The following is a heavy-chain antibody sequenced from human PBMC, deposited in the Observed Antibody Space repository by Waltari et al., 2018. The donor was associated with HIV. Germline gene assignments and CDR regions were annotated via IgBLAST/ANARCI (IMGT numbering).Heavy chain of an antibody. CDR3: ARAPHYNLFDP. J-gene: IGHJ5*02. CDR2: IYYSGST. V-gene: IGHV4-59*01. Sequence: QVQLQESGPGLVKPSETLSLTCTVTGGAISSYYWSWIRQPPRKGLEWIGYIYYSGSTNYNPSLKSRVTISVDTSKNQFSLKLSSVTAADTAVYYCARAPHYNLFDPWGQGTLVTVSS. CDR1: GGAISSYY.